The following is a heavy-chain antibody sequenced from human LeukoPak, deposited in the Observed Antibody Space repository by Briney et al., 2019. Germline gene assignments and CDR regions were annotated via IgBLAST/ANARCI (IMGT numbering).Heavy chain of an antibody. Sequence: SETLSLTCAVYGGSFSGYYWSWIRQPPGKGLEWIGEIKHSGSTKYKPSLKSRVTISVDTSKNQFSLKLSSVTAADTAVYYCARRDALWFRGPGREGHNWFDPWGQGTLVTVSS. J-gene: IGHJ5*02. V-gene: IGHV4-34*01. CDR3: ARRDALWFRGPGREGHNWFDP. D-gene: IGHD3-10*01. CDR2: IKHSGST. CDR1: GGSFSGYY.